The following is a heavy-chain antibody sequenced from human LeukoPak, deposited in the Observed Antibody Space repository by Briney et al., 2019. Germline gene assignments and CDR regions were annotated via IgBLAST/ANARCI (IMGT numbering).Heavy chain of an antibody. J-gene: IGHJ3*02. V-gene: IGHV1-2*02. CDR3: ARNIWFGESADAFDI. Sequence: VASVRLSCTASGYTFTSYYMHWVRQAPGQGLEWMGWINPNSGGTYYAEKVQGRVTITRDNSIRTAYMELSRLTADDTAVYYCARNIWFGESADAFDIWGEGTMVTVSS. D-gene: IGHD3-10*01. CDR2: INPNSGGT. CDR1: GYTFTSYY.